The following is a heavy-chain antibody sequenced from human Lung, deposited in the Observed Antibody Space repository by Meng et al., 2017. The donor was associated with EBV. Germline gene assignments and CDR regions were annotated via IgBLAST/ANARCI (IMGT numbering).Heavy chain of an antibody. D-gene: IGHD6-19*01. CDR1: GYNFTGYY. J-gene: IGHJ5*02. Sequence: GQLVLSGAEVRTPGASVTVACKASGYNFTGYYIHWVRQAPGQGLEWMGRINPNSGGTNYAQKFQGRVTMTRDTSISTAYMELSRLRSDDTAVYYCAHQAVAGTRGWFDPWGQGTLVTVSS. V-gene: IGHV1-2*06. CDR2: INPNSGGT. CDR3: AHQAVAGTRGWFDP.